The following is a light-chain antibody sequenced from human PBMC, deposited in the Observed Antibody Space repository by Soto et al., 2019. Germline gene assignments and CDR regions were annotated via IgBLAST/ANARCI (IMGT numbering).Light chain of an antibody. CDR2: DLS. CDR3: SSYTSSSTRV. V-gene: IGLV2-14*01. Sequence: QSVPTQPASVSGSPGQSITISCTGTSSDVGGYNYVSWYQQHPGKAPKLMIYDLSNRPSGVSNRFSGSKSGNTASLTISGLQAEDEADYYCSSYTSSSTRVFGGGTKLTVL. CDR1: SSDVGGYNY. J-gene: IGLJ2*01.